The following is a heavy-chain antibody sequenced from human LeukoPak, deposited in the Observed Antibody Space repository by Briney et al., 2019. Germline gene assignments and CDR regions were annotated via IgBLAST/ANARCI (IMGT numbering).Heavy chain of an antibody. CDR1: GFTFKDYW. CDR2: IKSDGSST. Sequence: PGGSLRLSCAASGFTFKDYWMHWVRQAPGKGLVWVSRIKSDGSSTSYADSVKGRFTISRDNAKNTLYLQMKSLRAEDTAVYYCARPEGSSSWYNAFDIWGQGTMVTVSS. CDR3: ARPEGSSSWYNAFDI. V-gene: IGHV3-74*01. D-gene: IGHD6-13*01. J-gene: IGHJ3*02.